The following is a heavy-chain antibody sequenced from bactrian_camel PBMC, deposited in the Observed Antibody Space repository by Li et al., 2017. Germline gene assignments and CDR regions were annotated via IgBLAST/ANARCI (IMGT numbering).Heavy chain of an antibody. D-gene: IGHD2*01. CDR1: GFTFSSHG. J-gene: IGHJ6*01. CDR2: IINRGGTT. V-gene: IGHV3S40*01. CDR3: AAEPAIFGFCGGDYYPSNGF. Sequence: EVQLVESGGDLVQPGGSLRLSCTASGFTFSSHGLSWVRQAPGKGLEWVSIINRGGTTYYADSMKGRFTISQDNAKNTLYLQMDSLKPEDTAMYYCAAEPAIFGFCGGDYYPSNGFWGQGTQVTVS.